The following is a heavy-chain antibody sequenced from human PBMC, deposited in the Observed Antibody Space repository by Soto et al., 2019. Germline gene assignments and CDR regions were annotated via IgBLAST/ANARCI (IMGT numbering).Heavy chain of an antibody. V-gene: IGHV5-51*01. CDR2: IYPGDSDT. D-gene: IGHD3-3*01. CDR3: ARGYEGFWSGYYSDDAFDI. J-gene: IGHJ3*02. CDR1: GYSFTSYW. Sequence: GESLKISCKGSGYSFTSYWIGWVRQMPGKGLEWMGIIYPGDSDTRYSPSFQGQVTISADKSISTAYLQWSSLKASDTAMYYCARGYEGFWSGYYSDDAFDIWGQGTMVTVSS.